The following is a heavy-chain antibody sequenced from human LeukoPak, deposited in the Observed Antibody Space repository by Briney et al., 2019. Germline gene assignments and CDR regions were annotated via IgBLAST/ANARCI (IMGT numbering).Heavy chain of an antibody. D-gene: IGHD5-18*01. J-gene: IGHJ4*02. V-gene: IGHV3-48*03. CDR3: ARVHYNTAMVDIDY. CDR2: ISTGGSTI. CDR1: GFNFGSTE. Sequence: GGSLRLSCTASGFNFGSTEMNWVRQAPGKGLEWVSYISTGGSTIFYADSVKGRFTISRDNGKNSLYLQMNSLRAEDTAVYYCARVHYNTAMVDIDYWGQGTLVTVSS.